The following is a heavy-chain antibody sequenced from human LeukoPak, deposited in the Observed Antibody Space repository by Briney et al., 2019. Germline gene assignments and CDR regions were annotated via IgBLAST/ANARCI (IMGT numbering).Heavy chain of an antibody. Sequence: GGSLRLSCGASGFTFSSYGMHWVRQAPGKGLEWVAVIWYDGSDKYYADSVKGRFAISRDNSKNTLYLQMNSLRTEDTAIYYCAKDRLYFGNDFGDYWGQGTLATVSS. CDR1: GFTFSSYG. J-gene: IGHJ4*02. V-gene: IGHV3-33*06. D-gene: IGHD3-9*01. CDR3: AKDRLYFGNDFGDY. CDR2: IWYDGSDK.